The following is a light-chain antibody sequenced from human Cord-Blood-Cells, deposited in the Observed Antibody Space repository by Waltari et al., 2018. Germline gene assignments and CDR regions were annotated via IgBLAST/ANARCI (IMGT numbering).Light chain of an antibody. J-gene: IGKJ1*01. V-gene: IGKV3-20*01. Sequence: EIVLTQSPGTLALSQGERATLPCRASQSVSSSYLAWYQQKPGQAPRLLIYGASSSATGIPDRFSGSGSGTDFTLTISRLEPEECAVYYCQQYGSSPPMTFGQGTKVEIK. CDR1: QSVSSSY. CDR3: QQYGSSPPMT. CDR2: GAS.